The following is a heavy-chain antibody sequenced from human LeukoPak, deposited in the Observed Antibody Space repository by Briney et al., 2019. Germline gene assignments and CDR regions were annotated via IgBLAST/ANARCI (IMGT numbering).Heavy chain of an antibody. Sequence: PGGSLRLSCAASGFTFDDYAMHWVRQAPGKGLVWVSRINSDGSSTSYADSVKGRFTISRDNAKNTLYLQMNSLRAEDTAVYYCARGAAAGIWRTNDYWGQGTLVTVSS. CDR1: GFTFDDYA. D-gene: IGHD6-13*01. CDR3: ARGAAAGIWRTNDY. V-gene: IGHV3-74*01. J-gene: IGHJ4*02. CDR2: INSDGSST.